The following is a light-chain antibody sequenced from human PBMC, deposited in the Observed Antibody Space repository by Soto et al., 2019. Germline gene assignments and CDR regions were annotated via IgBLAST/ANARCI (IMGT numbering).Light chain of an antibody. V-gene: IGKV3-20*01. CDR2: GAS. Sequence: VLTQSPGTLSLSPGDSATLSCRASQSVSNNYLAWYQQKPGQAPRLLIYGASNRATGIQDSFSGSGSGTDFTLTIRRLEPEDFAVYYCKQYGSSGTCGQGTKVDIK. J-gene: IGKJ1*01. CDR3: KQYGSSGT. CDR1: QSVSNNY.